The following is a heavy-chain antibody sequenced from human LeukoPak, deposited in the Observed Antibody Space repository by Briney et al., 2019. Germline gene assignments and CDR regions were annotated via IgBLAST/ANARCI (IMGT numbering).Heavy chain of an antibody. CDR1: GGSFSGYY. CDR2: INHSGST. D-gene: IGHD6-19*01. CDR3: AGRSRSAWYYDY. V-gene: IGHV4-34*01. J-gene: IGHJ4*02. Sequence: PSETLSLTCAVYGGSFSGYYWSWIRQPPGKGLEWIGEINHSGSTNYNPSLKSRVTISLNTSKNQFSLKLSSVTAADTALYYCAGRSRSAWYYDYWGQGTLVIVSS.